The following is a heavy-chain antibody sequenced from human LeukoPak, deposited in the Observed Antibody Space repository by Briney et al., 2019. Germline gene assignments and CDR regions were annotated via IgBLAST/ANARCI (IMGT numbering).Heavy chain of an antibody. CDR1: GGSISSSSYY. V-gene: IGHV4-61*01. J-gene: IGHJ6*02. Sequence: SETLSLTCTVSGGSISSSSYYWGWIRQPPGKGLEWIGYIYYSGSTNYNPSLKSRVTISVDTSKNQFSLKLSSVTAADTAVYYCARDLWFGTYGMDVWGQGTTVTVSS. CDR3: ARDLWFGTYGMDV. D-gene: IGHD3-10*01. CDR2: IYYSGST.